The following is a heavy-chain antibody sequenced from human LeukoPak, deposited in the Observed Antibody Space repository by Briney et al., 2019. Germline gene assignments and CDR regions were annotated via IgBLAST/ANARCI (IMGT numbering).Heavy chain of an antibody. J-gene: IGHJ4*02. CDR2: ISPNSGGT. CDR1: GYTFTGYY. CDR3: AREGGLLRLETIDY. V-gene: IGHV1-2*02. Sequence: GASVKVSCKASGYTFTGYYMHWVRQAPGQGLEWMGWISPNSGGTNYAQKFQGRVTMTRDTSISTAYMELSRLRSDDTAVYYCAREGGLLRLETIDYWGQGTLVTVSS. D-gene: IGHD3-22*01.